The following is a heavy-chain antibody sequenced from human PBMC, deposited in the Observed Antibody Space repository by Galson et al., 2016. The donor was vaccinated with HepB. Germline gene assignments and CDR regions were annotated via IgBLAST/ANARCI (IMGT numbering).Heavy chain of an antibody. Sequence: PALVKPPQTLTLTCTFSGFSLSISGMCVSWIRQPPGKALEWLALIDWDDDKYYTTSLKTRLTISKGTSKNQVVLTMTNVDPVETTTYYCARTIGCSGSYLDYWGEGTLGSVSS. CDR2: IDWDDDK. D-gene: IGHD5-12*01. J-gene: IGHJ4*02. V-gene: IGHV2-70*01. CDR1: GFSLSISGMC. CDR3: ARTIGCSGSYLDY.